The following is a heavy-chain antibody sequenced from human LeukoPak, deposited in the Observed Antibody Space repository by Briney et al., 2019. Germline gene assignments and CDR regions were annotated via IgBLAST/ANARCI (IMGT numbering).Heavy chain of an antibody. D-gene: IGHD5-24*01. Sequence: SETLSLTCTVSGGSISSSSYYWGWIRQPPGKGLEWIGSIYYSGSTYYNPSLRSRVTISVDTSKNQFSLKLSSVTAADTAVYYCARQGRDGYNYGDYFDYWGQGTLVTVSS. V-gene: IGHV4-39*01. CDR3: ARQGRDGYNYGDYFDY. CDR2: IYYSGST. CDR1: GGSISSSSYY. J-gene: IGHJ4*02.